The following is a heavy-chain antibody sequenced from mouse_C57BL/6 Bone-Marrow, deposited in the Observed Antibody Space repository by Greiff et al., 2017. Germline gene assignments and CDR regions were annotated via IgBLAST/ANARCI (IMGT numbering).Heavy chain of an antibody. CDR3: ARRGTSRPTWYFDV. D-gene: IGHD2-14*01. V-gene: IGHV5-6*01. CDR1: GFTFSSYG. CDR2: ISSGGSYT. J-gene: IGHJ1*03. Sequence: EVQVVEPGGDLVKPGGSLKLSCAASGFTFSSYGMSWVRQTPDKRLEWVATISSGGSYTYYPDSVKGRSTFSRDNAKNTLYLQMSSLKSKDTGMYYCARRGTSRPTWYFDVWGTGTTVTVSS.